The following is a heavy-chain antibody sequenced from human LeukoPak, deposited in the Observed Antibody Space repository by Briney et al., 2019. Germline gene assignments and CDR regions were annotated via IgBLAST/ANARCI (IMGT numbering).Heavy chain of an antibody. CDR2: MNPNSGNT. J-gene: IGHJ5*02. CDR1: GYTFTSYD. Sequence: ASVKVSCKVSGYTFTSYDINWVRQATGQGLEWMGWMNPNSGNTGYAQKFQGRVTMTRNTSISTAYMELSSLRSEDTAVYYCATLVEVAPLLFDPWGQGTLVTVSS. CDR3: ATLVEVAPLLFDP. V-gene: IGHV1-8*01. D-gene: IGHD2-15*01.